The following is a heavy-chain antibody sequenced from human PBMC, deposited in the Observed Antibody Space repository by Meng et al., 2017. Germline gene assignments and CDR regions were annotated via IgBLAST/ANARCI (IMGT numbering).Heavy chain of an antibody. CDR3: ARGKEIAAAGFYFDY. V-gene: IGHV3-74*01. Sequence: ESLKIPCAASGFTFSSYWMHWVRQAPGKGLVWVSRINSDGSSTSYAESVKGRFTISRDNAKNTLYLQMNSLRAEDTAVYYCARGKEIAAAGFYFDYWGQGTLVTVSS. CDR2: INSDGSST. J-gene: IGHJ4*02. CDR1: GFTFSSYW. D-gene: IGHD6-13*01.